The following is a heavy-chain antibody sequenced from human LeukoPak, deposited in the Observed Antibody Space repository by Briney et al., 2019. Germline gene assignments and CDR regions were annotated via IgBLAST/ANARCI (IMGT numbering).Heavy chain of an antibody. V-gene: IGHV1-58*01. CDR1: GFTFTSSA. D-gene: IGHD3-22*01. J-gene: IGHJ4*02. Sequence: ASVKVSCKASGFTFTSSAVQWVRQARGQRLEWIGWIVVGSGNTNYAQKFQERVTITRDMSTSTAYMELSSLRSEGTAVYYCARDEGVVVVTGFDYWGQGTLVTVSS. CDR2: IVVGSGNT. CDR3: ARDEGVVVVTGFDY.